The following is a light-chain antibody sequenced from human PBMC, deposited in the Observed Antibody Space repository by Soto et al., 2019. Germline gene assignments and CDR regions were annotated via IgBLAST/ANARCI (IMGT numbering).Light chain of an antibody. V-gene: IGKV1-39*01. CDR1: QSISSY. CDR3: QQSYSTPQVT. CDR2: AAS. Sequence: DIQMTQSPASLSASFGDRVTITCRASQSISSYLNWYQQKPGKAPKLLTYAASSLQSGVPSRFSGSGSGTDFTPTISSLQPEDFATYYCQQSYSTPQVTFGQGTRLEIK. J-gene: IGKJ5*01.